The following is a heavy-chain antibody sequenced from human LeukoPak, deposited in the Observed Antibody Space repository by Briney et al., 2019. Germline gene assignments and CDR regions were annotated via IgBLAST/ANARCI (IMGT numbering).Heavy chain of an antibody. Sequence: GGSLRLSCAASGFTFSSYGMHWVRQAPCKGLEWVAVISYDGSNKYYADSVKGRFTISRDNSKNTLYLQMNSLRAEDTAVYYCAKDRMVINGVYYFDYWGQGTLVTVSS. CDR2: ISYDGSNK. CDR1: GFTFSSYG. CDR3: AKDRMVINGVYYFDY. J-gene: IGHJ4*02. D-gene: IGHD3-22*01. V-gene: IGHV3-30*18.